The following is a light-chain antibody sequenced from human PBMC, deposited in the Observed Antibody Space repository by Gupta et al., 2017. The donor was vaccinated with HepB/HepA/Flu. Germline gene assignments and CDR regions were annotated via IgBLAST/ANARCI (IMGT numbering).Light chain of an antibody. J-gene: IGLJ2*01. V-gene: IGLV1-36*01. Sequence: QSVLPQPPSVSEAPRQRVTIPCSGSSSNIGNNAVNWYQQLPGKAPKLLIYYDDLLPSGGSDRFSGSKSGTSASLAISGLQSEDEADYYCAAWDDSLNGVVFGGGTKLTVL. CDR3: AAWDDSLNGVV. CDR1: SSNIGNNA. CDR2: YDD.